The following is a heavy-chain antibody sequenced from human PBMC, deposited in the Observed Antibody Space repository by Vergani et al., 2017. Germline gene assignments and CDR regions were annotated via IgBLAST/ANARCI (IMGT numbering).Heavy chain of an antibody. CDR1: GASIRSSNYY. Sequence: QLQLQESGPGLVKPSATLSLTCSVSGASIRSSNYYWGWIRQPPGKGLEWIASIYYSWSTYYNPSLKSRVTISVDTSKNQFSLKLSSVTAADTAVYFCARHSXVEWLVKLGWIDPWGQGSLVTVSS. CDR2: IYYSWST. J-gene: IGHJ5*02. D-gene: IGHD6-19*01. CDR3: ARHSXVEWLVKLGWIDP. V-gene: IGHV4-39*01.